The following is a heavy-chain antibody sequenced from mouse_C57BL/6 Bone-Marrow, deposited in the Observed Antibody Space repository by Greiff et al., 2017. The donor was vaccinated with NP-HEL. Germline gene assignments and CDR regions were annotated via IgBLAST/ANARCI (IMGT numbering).Heavy chain of an antibody. CDR1: GYTFTDYY. CDR2: IYPGSGNT. CDR3: ARGSTIDY. D-gene: IGHD2-1*01. V-gene: IGHV1-76*01. J-gene: IGHJ2*01. Sequence: QVQLKESGAELVRPGASVKLSCKASGYTFTDYYINWVKQRPGQGLEWIARIYPGSGNTYYNEKFKGKATLTAEKSSSTAYMQLSSLTSEDSAVYFCARGSTIDYWGQGTTLTVSS.